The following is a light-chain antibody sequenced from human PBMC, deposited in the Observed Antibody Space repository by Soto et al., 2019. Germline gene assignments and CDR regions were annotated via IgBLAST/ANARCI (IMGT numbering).Light chain of an antibody. J-gene: IGKJ5*01. CDR3: HQRSNSPPIT. CDR1: QSVSSY. CDR2: DAS. V-gene: IGKV3-11*01. Sequence: EIVVTQSPATLSLSPGERATLSCRASQSVSSYLAWYQQKPGQAPRLLISDASNRATGIPARFSGSGSGTDFTLPISSLEPEDFAGYCCHQRSNSPPITFGPGTRLAIK.